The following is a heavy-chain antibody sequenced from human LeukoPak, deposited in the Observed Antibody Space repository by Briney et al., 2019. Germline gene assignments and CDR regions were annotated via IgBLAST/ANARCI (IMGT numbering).Heavy chain of an antibody. D-gene: IGHD3-22*01. CDR1: GFTFSSYW. CDR2: IKQDGSEK. CDR3: ARESYYYDSSGPRERDY. Sequence: GGPLRLSCAPSGFTFSSYWMSWVRQAPGKGLEWVANIKQDGSEKYYVDSVKGRFTISRDNAKNSLYLQMNSLRAEDTAVYYCARESYYYDSSGPRERDYWGQGTLVTVSS. J-gene: IGHJ4*02. V-gene: IGHV3-7*01.